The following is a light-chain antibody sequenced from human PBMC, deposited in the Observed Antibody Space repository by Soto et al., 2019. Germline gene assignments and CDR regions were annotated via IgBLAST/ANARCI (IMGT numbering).Light chain of an antibody. CDR3: QQYNTYPT. Sequence: DIQMTQSPSTLSASVGDRVTIPCRASQSISSWLAWYQQKPGKAPKLLIYKASTLKSGVPSRFSGSGSGTEFTLTISSLQPDDFATYYCQQYNTYPTFGQGNKGDIK. CDR2: KAS. J-gene: IGKJ1*01. V-gene: IGKV1-5*03. CDR1: QSISSW.